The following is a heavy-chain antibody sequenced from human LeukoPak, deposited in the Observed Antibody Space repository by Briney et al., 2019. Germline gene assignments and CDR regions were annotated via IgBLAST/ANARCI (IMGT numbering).Heavy chain of an antibody. J-gene: IGHJ4*02. CDR3: ARDRSTTGPFDY. CDR1: GGTFSSYA. Sequence: SVKVSCKASGGTFSSYAISWVRQAPGQGLEWVGGIIPIFGTANYAQKFQGRVTITADESTSTAYMELSSLRSEDTAVYYCARDRSTTGPFDYWGQGTLVTVSS. D-gene: IGHD4-17*01. CDR2: IIPIFGTA. V-gene: IGHV1-69*13.